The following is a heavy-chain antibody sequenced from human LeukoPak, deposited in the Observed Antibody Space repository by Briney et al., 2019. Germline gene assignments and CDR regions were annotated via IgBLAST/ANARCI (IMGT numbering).Heavy chain of an antibody. J-gene: IGHJ3*02. CDR2: ISSDGSNE. V-gene: IGHV3-30*18. CDR1: GFTFSSYG. D-gene: IGHD5-24*01. CDR3: VKDDGDGYNYDPFDI. Sequence: GGSLRLSCAASGFTFSSYGMHWVRQAPGKGLEWVAVISSDGSNEDYADPVKGRFTISRDNSKNTLYLQMNSLRAEDTAVYYCVKDDGDGYNYDPFDIWGQGTMVTVSS.